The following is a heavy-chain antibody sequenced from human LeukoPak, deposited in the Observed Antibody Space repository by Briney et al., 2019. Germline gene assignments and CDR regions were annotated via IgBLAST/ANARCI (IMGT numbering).Heavy chain of an antibody. CDR2: IRYDGSNK. D-gene: IGHD2-2*01. CDR3: AKPASIVVVPAGY. CDR1: GFTFSSYG. V-gene: IGHV3-30*02. Sequence: GGSLRLSCAASGFTFSSYGMHWVRQAPGKGLEWGAFIRYDGSNKYYADAVKGRFTTSRDNSKNTLYLQMNSLRAEDTAVYYCAKPASIVVVPAGYWGQGTLVTVSS. J-gene: IGHJ4*02.